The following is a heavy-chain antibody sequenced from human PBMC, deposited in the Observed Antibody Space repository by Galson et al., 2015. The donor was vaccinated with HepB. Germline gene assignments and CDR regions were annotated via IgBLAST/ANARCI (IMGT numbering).Heavy chain of an antibody. CDR3: ARGRGD. D-gene: IGHD3-10*01. Sequence: SLRLSCAASGFSFSSSWMSWVRQAPGKGLGWVASIKQDGSEKYYVDSVKGRFTISRDNAKNSLFLQMNSLRAEDTAVYYCARGRGDWGQGTLVTVSS. J-gene: IGHJ4*02. CDR1: GFSFSSSW. CDR2: IKQDGSEK. V-gene: IGHV3-7*03.